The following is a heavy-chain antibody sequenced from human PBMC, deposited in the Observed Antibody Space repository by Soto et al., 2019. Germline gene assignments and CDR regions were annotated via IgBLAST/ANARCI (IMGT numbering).Heavy chain of an antibody. V-gene: IGHV3-33*01. J-gene: IGHJ6*02. D-gene: IGHD6-13*01. Sequence: QVQLVESGGGVVQPGRSLRLSCAASGFTFSSYGMHWVRQAPGKGLEWVAVIWYDGSNIYYADSVKGRFTISRDNSKNTLYLQMNSLRAEDTAVYYCARDAGYSSSPQLYYYYDGMDVWGQGTTVTVSS. CDR2: IWYDGSNI. CDR1: GFTFSSYG. CDR3: ARDAGYSSSPQLYYYYDGMDV.